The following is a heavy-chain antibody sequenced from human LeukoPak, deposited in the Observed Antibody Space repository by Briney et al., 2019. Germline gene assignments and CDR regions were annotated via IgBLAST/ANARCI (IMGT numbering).Heavy chain of an antibody. Sequence: GGSLRLSCAASGFTCSTYNMNWVRQAPGKGLEWVSSISTNSNYIHYADSVKGRFTISRDNAKNSLYLQMNSLRVEDTDVYYCARDVGASAPDAFDIWGQGTMVTVSS. CDR1: GFTCSTYN. D-gene: IGHD1-26*01. V-gene: IGHV3-21*01. CDR3: ARDVGASAPDAFDI. J-gene: IGHJ3*02. CDR2: ISTNSNYI.